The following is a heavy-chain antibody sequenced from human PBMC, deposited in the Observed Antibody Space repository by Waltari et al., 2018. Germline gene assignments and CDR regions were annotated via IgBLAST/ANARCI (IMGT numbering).Heavy chain of an antibody. CDR1: RFTFSTYC. V-gene: IGHV3-48*01. CDR3: ARGKYTSDRSFDY. Sequence: EVQLVESGGGLVQPGGSLRLSCAASRFTFSTYCMTLVRQAPGRGLEWVSYISGTSSIIYYADSVKGRFTISRDNAKNSLYLQMNSLRAEDTAVYFCARGKYTSDRSFDYWGQGTLVTVSS. CDR2: ISGTSSII. D-gene: IGHD6-19*01. J-gene: IGHJ4*02.